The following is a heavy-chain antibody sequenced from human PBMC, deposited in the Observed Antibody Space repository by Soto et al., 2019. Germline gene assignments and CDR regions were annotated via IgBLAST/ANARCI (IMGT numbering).Heavy chain of an antibody. D-gene: IGHD3-3*01. CDR1: GYPVTAYY. CDR2: INPATGAA. V-gene: IGHV1-2*02. J-gene: IGHJ3*02. CDR3: ARRGGVGVAGSAAFDM. Sequence: QLHLVQSGAVVKKPGASVTVSCSASGYPVTAYYMHWVRQAPGRGLEWMGGINPATGAAKYTQTFQGRVTMTRDTSTSTVFMELSGLTSEDTAVFYCARRGGVGVAGSAAFDMWGQGTLVTVS.